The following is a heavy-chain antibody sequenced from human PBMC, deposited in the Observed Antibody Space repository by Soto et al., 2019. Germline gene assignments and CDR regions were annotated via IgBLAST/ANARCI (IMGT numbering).Heavy chain of an antibody. D-gene: IGHD1-26*01. J-gene: IGHJ4*03. CDR1: GYTFTGYF. Sequence: QVHLVQSEAEVRQPGASVKVSCTASGYTFTGYFLHWLRQAPGQGLEWMGWINPTSGGTRYAQKFPGWVTVTRDTSKRTAYMEVTSLKFDDTAVYFCARGFGQNSWNKTRYPFDLWGQGTLVTVSS. CDR2: INPTSGGT. V-gene: IGHV1-2*04. CDR3: ARGFGQNSWNKTRYPFDL.